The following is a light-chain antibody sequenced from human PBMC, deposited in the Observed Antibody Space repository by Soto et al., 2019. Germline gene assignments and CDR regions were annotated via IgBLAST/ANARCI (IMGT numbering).Light chain of an antibody. CDR1: QSVSSSY. J-gene: IGKJ2*01. V-gene: IGKV3-20*01. CDR3: QQYGSSPPYT. CDR2: GAS. Sequence: EIVLTQSPGTLSLSPGERATLSCRASQSVSSSYLAWYQQKPGQAPRLLIYGASSRATGIPDRFRGSGYGTDFAHTISRLEPEDFAVYYCQQYGSSPPYTFGQGNKLEIK.